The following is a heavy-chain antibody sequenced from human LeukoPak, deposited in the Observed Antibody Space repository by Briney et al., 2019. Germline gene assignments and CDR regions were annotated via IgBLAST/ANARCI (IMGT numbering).Heavy chain of an antibody. V-gene: IGHV3-21*01. Sequence: GGSLRLSCAASGFTFSSYWMHWVRQAPGKGLEWVSSISSSSSDIFHADSVKGRFTISRDNAKNSLYLQMNSLRAEDTAVYYCAGGLLWLGEDINWFDPWGQGTLVTVSS. CDR3: AGGLLWLGEDINWFDP. CDR2: ISSSSSDI. J-gene: IGHJ5*02. CDR1: GFTFSSYW. D-gene: IGHD3-10*01.